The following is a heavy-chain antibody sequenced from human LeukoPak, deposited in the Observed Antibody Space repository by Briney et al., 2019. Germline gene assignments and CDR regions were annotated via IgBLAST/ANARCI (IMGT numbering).Heavy chain of an antibody. J-gene: IGHJ4*02. Sequence: GGSLRLSCAASGFTFSIYDMHWVRQARGKPLEWVSAIATTGDSYYPGSVKGRFTISRENAKNSLYLQMNSLRAGDTAVYYCARGTVTAGAFDYWGQGTPVTVSS. CDR1: GFTFSIYD. CDR3: ARGTVTAGAFDY. D-gene: IGHD4-17*01. CDR2: IATTGDS. V-gene: IGHV3-13*01.